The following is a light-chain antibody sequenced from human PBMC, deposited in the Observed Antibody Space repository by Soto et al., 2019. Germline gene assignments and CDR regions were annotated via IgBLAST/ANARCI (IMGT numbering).Light chain of an antibody. V-gene: IGKV3-15*01. Sequence: EIVMTQSPATLSVSPGGRATLSCRASQSVGINLAWYQQRPGQSPGLLVYGAFNRATGLPARFSGRGSGTEFTLTISSLQFEDFAVYYCQQYDKWPHTFGQGTKLEI. CDR1: QSVGIN. CDR3: QQYDKWPHT. CDR2: GAF. J-gene: IGKJ2*01.